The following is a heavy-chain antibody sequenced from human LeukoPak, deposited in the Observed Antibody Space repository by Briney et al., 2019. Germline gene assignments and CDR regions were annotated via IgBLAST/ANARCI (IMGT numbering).Heavy chain of an antibody. Sequence: PGGSLRLSCAASGFTFSNAWMSWVRQAPGKGLEWVGRIKSKTDGGTTDYAAPVKGRFTISRDDSKNTLYLQMNSLRAEDTAVYYCAKMQAARPDYWGQGTLVTVSS. CDR3: AKMQAARPDY. J-gene: IGHJ4*02. CDR2: IKSKTDGGTT. D-gene: IGHD6-6*01. CDR1: GFTFSNAW. V-gene: IGHV3-15*01.